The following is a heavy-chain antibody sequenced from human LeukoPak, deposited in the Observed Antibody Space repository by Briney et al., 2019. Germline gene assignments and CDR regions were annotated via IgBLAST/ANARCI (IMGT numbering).Heavy chain of an antibody. Sequence: GGSLRLSCAASGFTVSSKYMSWVRQAPGKGLEWVSVIYNGGSTSYADSVKGRFTISRDNAKNTVYLQMNSLRVEDTAVYYCARVGGHCTSTSCPPPDYWGQGTLVTVSS. J-gene: IGHJ4*02. V-gene: IGHV3-53*01. CDR2: IYNGGST. D-gene: IGHD2-2*01. CDR1: GFTVSSKY. CDR3: ARVGGHCTSTSCPPPDY.